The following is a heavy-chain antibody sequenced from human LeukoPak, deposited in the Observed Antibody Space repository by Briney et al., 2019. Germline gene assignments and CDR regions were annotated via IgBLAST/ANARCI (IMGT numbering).Heavy chain of an antibody. Sequence: PGGSLRLSCAASGFTFRTYAMSWVRQGPGKGLEWVSTIGGSGGSTYYADSVKGRFTISRDNAKNSLYLQMNGLRDEDTAVYYCARDQSDYYVSGSYSEGSYWGQGTLVTVSS. J-gene: IGHJ4*02. CDR2: IGGSGGST. CDR3: ARDQSDYYVSGSYSEGSY. CDR1: GFTFRTYA. V-gene: IGHV3-23*01. D-gene: IGHD3-10*01.